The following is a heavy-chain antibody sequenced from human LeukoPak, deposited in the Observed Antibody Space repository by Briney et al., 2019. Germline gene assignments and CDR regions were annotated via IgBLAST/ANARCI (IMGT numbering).Heavy chain of an antibody. CDR1: GGTFSSYA. J-gene: IGHJ5*02. V-gene: IGHV1-69*05. Sequence: ASVKVSCKASGGTFSSYAISWVRQAPGQGLEWMGGIIPIFGTANYAQKFQGRVTMTRNTSINTAYMELSSLTSEDTAVYYCARGHQLASFDPWGQGTLVTVSS. CDR2: IIPIFGTA. D-gene: IGHD6-13*01. CDR3: ARGHQLASFDP.